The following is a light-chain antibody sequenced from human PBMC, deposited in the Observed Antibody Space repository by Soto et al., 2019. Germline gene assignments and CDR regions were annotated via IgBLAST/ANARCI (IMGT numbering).Light chain of an antibody. CDR3: QQYGSPLFT. Sequence: EIVLTQSPGTLSLSPGERATLSCRASQSVSSSYLAWYQQKPGQAPRLLIYGASSRATGIPDRFSGSGSGTDFTLTISRLEPEDFAVYYCQQYGSPLFTFGHGTKVDIK. V-gene: IGKV3-20*01. CDR2: GAS. J-gene: IGKJ3*01. CDR1: QSVSSSY.